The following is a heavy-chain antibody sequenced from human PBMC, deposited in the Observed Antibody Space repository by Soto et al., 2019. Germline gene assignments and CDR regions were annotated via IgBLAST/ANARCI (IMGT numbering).Heavy chain of an antibody. CDR3: ATDGAAGADMGV. Sequence: EVQLVESGGGLVKPGGSLRLSCAASGLTFSTYGMNWVRQAPGKGLEWVSSISSGGEYLDYADSVKGRLTISRDNAKNSLYLQLDSLRVEDTAVYYCATDGAAGADMGVWGQGTTVTVSS. CDR2: ISSGGEYL. V-gene: IGHV3-21*01. J-gene: IGHJ6*02. CDR1: GLTFSTYG. D-gene: IGHD6-13*01.